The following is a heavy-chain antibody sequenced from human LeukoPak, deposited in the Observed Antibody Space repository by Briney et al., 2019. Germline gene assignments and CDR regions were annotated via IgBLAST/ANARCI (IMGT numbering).Heavy chain of an antibody. J-gene: IGHJ4*02. V-gene: IGHV4-38-2*02. D-gene: IGHD1-26*01. CDR3: ARDLGTLGFDY. CDR2: IHSSGNT. CDR1: GYSISSGYY. Sequence: SATLSLTCTVSGYSISSGYYWGWIRQPPGKRLEWVASIHSSGNTYYSPTLKSRVTISVDTSQNQFSLNLTSVTAADAAVYYCARDLGTLGFDYWGQGTLVTVSS.